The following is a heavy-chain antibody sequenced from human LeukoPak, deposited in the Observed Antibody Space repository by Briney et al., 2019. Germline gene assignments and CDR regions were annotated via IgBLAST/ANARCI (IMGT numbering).Heavy chain of an antibody. D-gene: IGHD3-22*01. Sequence: GGSLRLSCAASGFSFSSYWMSWVRQAPGKGLEWVAHIKEDGCEKYYVDSVKGRFTISRDNAKNSLYLQMNSLRAEDTAVYYCARVANYYDSSGYEADAFDIWGQGTMVTVSS. J-gene: IGHJ3*02. CDR1: GFSFSSYW. V-gene: IGHV3-7*01. CDR2: IKEDGCEK. CDR3: ARVANYYDSSGYEADAFDI.